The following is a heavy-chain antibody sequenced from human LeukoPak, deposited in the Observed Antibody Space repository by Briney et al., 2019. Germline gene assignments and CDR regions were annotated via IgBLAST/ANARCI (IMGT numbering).Heavy chain of an antibody. J-gene: IGHJ4*02. V-gene: IGHV1-2*02. D-gene: IGHD2/OR15-2a*01. CDR1: GYTFTAYY. Sequence: EASVYVSCKASGYTFTAYYIHWVRQAPGQGLEWMGWINPNSGGTEYAQKFQGRITLTRDTSISTAYMELSRLRSDDTAVYYCASFYAPDRGIESQYLVTVYWAQGTLFSVSS. CDR3: ASFYAPDRGIESQYLVTVY. CDR2: INPNSGGT.